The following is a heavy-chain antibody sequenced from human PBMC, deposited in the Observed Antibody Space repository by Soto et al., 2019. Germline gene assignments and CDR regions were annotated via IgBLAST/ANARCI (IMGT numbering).Heavy chain of an antibody. J-gene: IGHJ6*02. CDR2: TYYKSKWNN. CDR3: TGITWFRGMDV. CDR1: GDSVSSNSAV. Sequence: PSQTLSLTCVISGDSVSSNSAVWNCIMQSPSRGLEWLGRTYYKSKWNNDYALSVKSRITINPDTSKNQFSLHLYSVTPEDTAGYYCTGITWFRGMDVWGQGTPVTVSS. D-gene: IGHD3-10*01. V-gene: IGHV6-1*01.